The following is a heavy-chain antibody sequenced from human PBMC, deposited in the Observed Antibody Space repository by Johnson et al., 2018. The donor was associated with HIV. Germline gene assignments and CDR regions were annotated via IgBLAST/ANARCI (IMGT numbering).Heavy chain of an antibody. D-gene: IGHD4-17*01. V-gene: IGHV3-30*03. CDR3: ARALTTDAFDI. Sequence: HVQLVESGGGVVQPGRSLRLSCAASGFTLSTYGMHWVRQAPGKGLEWVAVISYDGSNKYYADSVKGRFTISRDNSKNTLYLQMNSLRAEDTAVYYCARALTTDAFDIWGQGTMVTVSS. J-gene: IGHJ3*02. CDR2: ISYDGSNK. CDR1: GFTLSTYG.